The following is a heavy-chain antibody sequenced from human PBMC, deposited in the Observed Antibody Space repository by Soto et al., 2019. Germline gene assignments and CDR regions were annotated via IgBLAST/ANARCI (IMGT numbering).Heavy chain of an antibody. V-gene: IGHV3-21*01. J-gene: IGHJ4*02. Sequence: GGSLRLSCAASGFTFSSYSMNWVRQAPGKGLEWVSSISSSSSYIYYADSVKGRFTISRDNAKNSLYLQMNSLRAEDTAVYYCARDLAVRGAIGTLDYWGQGTLVTVSS. CDR3: ARDLAVRGAIGTLDY. CDR1: GFTFSSYS. D-gene: IGHD3-10*01. CDR2: ISSSSSYI.